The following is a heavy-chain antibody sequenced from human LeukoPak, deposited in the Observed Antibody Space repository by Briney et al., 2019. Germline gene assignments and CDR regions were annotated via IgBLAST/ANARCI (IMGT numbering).Heavy chain of an antibody. CDR3: ARGLHFRVYDSSDYYPY. J-gene: IGHJ4*02. Sequence: GGSLRLSCAASGFTFSSYGMHWVRQAPGKGLEWVAVISYDGSNKYYADSVKGRFTISRDNSKNTLYLQMNSLRAEDTAVYYCARGLHFRVYDSSDYYPYWGQGTLVTVSS. CDR1: GFTFSSYG. D-gene: IGHD3-22*01. CDR2: ISYDGSNK. V-gene: IGHV3-30*03.